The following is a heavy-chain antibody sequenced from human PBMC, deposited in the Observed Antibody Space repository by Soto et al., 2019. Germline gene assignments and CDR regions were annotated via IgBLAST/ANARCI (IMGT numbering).Heavy chain of an antibody. CDR2: INHSGST. D-gene: IGHD3-10*01. J-gene: IGHJ6*02. Sequence: SETLSLTXAVYGGSFSGYYWSWIRQPPGKGLEWIGEINHSGSTNYNPSLKSRVTISVDTSKNQFSLKLSSVTAADTAVYYCARGPHYYGPGSYYRSLMDYYYGMDVWGQGTTVTVSS. V-gene: IGHV4-34*01. CDR3: ARGPHYYGPGSYYRSLMDYYYGMDV. CDR1: GGSFSGYY.